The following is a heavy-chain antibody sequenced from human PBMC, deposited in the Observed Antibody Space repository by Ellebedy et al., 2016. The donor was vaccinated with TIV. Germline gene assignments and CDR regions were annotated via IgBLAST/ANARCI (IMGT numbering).Heavy chain of an antibody. J-gene: IGHJ5*02. CDR2: ISNSDSSI. CDR3: ARDTRFIDHQHNWFDP. D-gene: IGHD2-2*01. V-gene: IGHV3-11*01. CDR1: GFTLSDYY. Sequence: GESLKISCAASGFTLSDYYMSWIRQAPGKGLEWVSYISNSDSSIFYADSVKGRFTISRDNAKNLLYLQMNSLRAEDTAVYYCARDTRFIDHQHNWFDPWGQGTLVTVSS.